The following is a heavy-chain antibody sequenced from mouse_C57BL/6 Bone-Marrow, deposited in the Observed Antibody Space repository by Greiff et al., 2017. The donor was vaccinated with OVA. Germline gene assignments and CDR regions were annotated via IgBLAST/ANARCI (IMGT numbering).Heavy chain of an antibody. CDR2: IYPEDGET. V-gene: IGHV14-2*01. D-gene: IGHD1-1*01. CDR3: ARSTLNSSPRPDY. J-gene: IGHJ2*01. Sequence: VQLQQSGAELVKPGASVKLSCTASGFNIKDYYMLWVKQRTEQGLEWIGRIYPEDGETKYAPKFQGKATITADTSSNTAYLQLSSLTSEDTAVYYCARSTLNSSPRPDYWGQGTTLTVSA. CDR1: GFNIKDYY.